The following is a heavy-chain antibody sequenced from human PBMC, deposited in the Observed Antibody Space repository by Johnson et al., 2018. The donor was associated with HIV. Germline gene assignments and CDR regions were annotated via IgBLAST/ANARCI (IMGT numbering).Heavy chain of an antibody. D-gene: IGHD3-16*01. CDR1: GFTFDDYA. CDR3: ACLAHDAFDI. CDR2: IGWNSGSI. V-gene: IGHV3-9*01. Sequence: VQLVESGGGLVQPGRSLRLSCAASGFTFDDYAMHWVRQAPGKGLEWVSGIGWNSGSIDYADSVKGRFTISRDNSKNTLYLQMNSLRAEDTAVYYCACLAHDAFDIWGQGTMVTVSS. J-gene: IGHJ3*02.